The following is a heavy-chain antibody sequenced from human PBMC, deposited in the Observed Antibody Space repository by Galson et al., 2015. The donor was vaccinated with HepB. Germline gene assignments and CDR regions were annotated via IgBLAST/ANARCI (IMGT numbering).Heavy chain of an antibody. CDR2: ISGSGGST. Sequence: SLRLSCAASGFTFSSYAMSWVRQAPGKGLEWVSAISGSGGSTYYADSVKGRFTISRDNSKNTLYLQMNSLRAEDTAVYYCAKPQNEQWLVTAEYFQHWGQGTLVTVSS. CDR1: GFTFSSYA. V-gene: IGHV3-23*01. CDR3: AKPQNEQWLVTAEYFQH. J-gene: IGHJ1*01. D-gene: IGHD6-19*01.